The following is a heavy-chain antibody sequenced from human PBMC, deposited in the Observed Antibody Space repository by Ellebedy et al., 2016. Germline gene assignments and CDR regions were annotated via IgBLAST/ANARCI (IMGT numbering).Heavy chain of an antibody. J-gene: IGHJ4*02. D-gene: IGHD3-10*01. CDR1: GYTFTSYV. CDR2: ISAYNGNT. Sequence: ASVKVSCXASGYTFTSYVISWVRQPPSQGLEWMGWISAYNGNTNYAQKLQGRVTMTTDTSTSTAYMELRSLRSDDTAVYYCARDNARTYYYGSGSPYGYWGQGTLVTVSS. CDR3: ARDNARTYYYGSGSPYGY. V-gene: IGHV1-18*01.